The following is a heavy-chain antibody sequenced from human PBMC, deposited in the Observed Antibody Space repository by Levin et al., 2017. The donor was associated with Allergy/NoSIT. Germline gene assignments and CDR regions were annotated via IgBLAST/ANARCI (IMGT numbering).Heavy chain of an antibody. CDR1: GFTFSSYA. Sequence: LSLTCAASGFTFSSYAMSWVRQAPGKGLEWVSGISDSGGSTYYADSVKGRFTISRDNSKNTLYLQMNSLRAEDTALYYCARIPVVVTPHWGQGTLVTVSS. D-gene: IGHD2-21*02. J-gene: IGHJ4*02. V-gene: IGHV3-23*01. CDR3: ARIPVVVTPH. CDR2: ISDSGGST.